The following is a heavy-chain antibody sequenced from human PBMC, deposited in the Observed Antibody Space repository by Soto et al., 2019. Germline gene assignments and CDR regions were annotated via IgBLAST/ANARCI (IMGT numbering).Heavy chain of an antibody. J-gene: IGHJ5*02. CDR1: GGSISSGGYY. D-gene: IGHD2-2*01. V-gene: IGHV4-31*03. CDR2: IYYSGST. Sequence: QVQLQESGPGLVKPSQTLSLTCTVSGGSISSGGYYWSWIRQHPGKGLEWIGYIYYSGSTYYNPSLKSRVTSSVDTSKNQFSLKLSSVTAADTAVYYCARGLDCSSTGCLGLGWFDPWGQGTLVTVSS. CDR3: ARGLDCSSTGCLGLGWFDP.